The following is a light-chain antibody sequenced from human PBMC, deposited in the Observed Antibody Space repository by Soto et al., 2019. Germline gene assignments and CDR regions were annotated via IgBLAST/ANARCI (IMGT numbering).Light chain of an antibody. CDR2: QNN. CDR1: SGSVATNY. CDR3: QSYDRNSPLV. J-gene: IGLJ2*01. Sequence: NFMLTQPHSVSASPGKTVTISCTRSSGSVATNYVRWYQQRPGSAPITLIYQNNERPSGVPGRFSGSIDSSSNSASLTISGLKTEDEADYYCQSYDRNSPLVFGGGTQLTVL. V-gene: IGLV6-57*04.